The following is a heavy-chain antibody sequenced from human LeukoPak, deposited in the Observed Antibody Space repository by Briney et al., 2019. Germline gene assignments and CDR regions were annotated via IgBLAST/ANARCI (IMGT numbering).Heavy chain of an antibody. CDR2: ISAYNGNT. V-gene: IGHV1-18*01. CDR3: ARDQAPYYYDSSGYYSGFFGY. Sequence: ASVKVSCKASGYTFTSYGISWVRQAPGQGLEWMGWISAYNGNTNYAQKLQGRVTMTTDTSTSTAYMELRSPRSDDTAVYYCARDQAPYYYDSSGYYSGFFGYWGQGTLVTVSS. D-gene: IGHD3-22*01. CDR1: GYTFTSYG. J-gene: IGHJ4*02.